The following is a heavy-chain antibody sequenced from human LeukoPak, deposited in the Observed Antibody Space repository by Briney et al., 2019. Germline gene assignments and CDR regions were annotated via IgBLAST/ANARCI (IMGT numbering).Heavy chain of an antibody. CDR2: ISYDGSNK. V-gene: IGHV3-30*04. D-gene: IGHD2-21*02. J-gene: IGHJ1*01. CDR1: GFTFSSYA. CDR3: TSWGDTTAEYFQR. Sequence: GGSLRLSCAASGFTFSSYAMHWVRQAPGKGLEWVAVISYDGSNKYYADSVKGRFTTSRDNAENSMYLQMNSLRVEDTAVYYCTSWGDTTAEYFQRWGQGTLVTVSS.